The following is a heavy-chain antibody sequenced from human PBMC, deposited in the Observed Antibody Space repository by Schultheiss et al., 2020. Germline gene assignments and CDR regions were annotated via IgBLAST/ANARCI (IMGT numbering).Heavy chain of an antibody. CDR3: ARRVCSNGVCSFEHWFDP. V-gene: IGHV5-51*01. Sequence: GESLKISCKGSGYSFTSYWIGWVRQMPGKGLEWMGIIYPGDSHTRYSPSFQGQVTISADKSISTAYLQWSSLKASDTAMYYCARRVCSNGVCSFEHWFDPWGQGTLVTVSS. D-gene: IGHD2-8*01. J-gene: IGHJ5*02. CDR2: IYPGDSHT. CDR1: GYSFTSYW.